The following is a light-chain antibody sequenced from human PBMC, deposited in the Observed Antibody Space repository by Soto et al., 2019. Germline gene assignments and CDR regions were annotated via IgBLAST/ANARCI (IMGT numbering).Light chain of an antibody. V-gene: IGKV1-5*01. Sequence: IQMTQSPSTRSASVGDRVTITFLASQSISNSLAWYQQKPGGAPKLLIYDASSLPSALPSRFSGRGSGTEFTLTISSLQPDDFATYYCQQYNSFSITFGQGTRLEIK. J-gene: IGKJ5*01. CDR2: DAS. CDR1: QSISNS. CDR3: QQYNSFSIT.